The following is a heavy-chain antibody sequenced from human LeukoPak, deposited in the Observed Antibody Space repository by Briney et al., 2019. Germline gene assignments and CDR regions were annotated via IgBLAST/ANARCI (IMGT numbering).Heavy chain of an antibody. J-gene: IGHJ4*02. CDR3: ATDGGPFDN. CDR1: GVPISGYW. V-gene: IGHV3-7*01. D-gene: IGHD3-10*01. CDR2: IKQDASEI. Sequence: GGSLRLSCTASGVPISGYWMSWVRQAPGKGLEWVANIKQDASEIYYVASVRGRFTISRDNAKNSVFLQMNSLRAEDTAVYYCATDGGPFDNWGQGILVTVSS.